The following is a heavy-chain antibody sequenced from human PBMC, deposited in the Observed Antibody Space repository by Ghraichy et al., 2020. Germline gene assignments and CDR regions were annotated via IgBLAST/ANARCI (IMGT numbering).Heavy chain of an antibody. CDR1: GFGFGRYW. J-gene: IGHJ3*02. Sequence: GGSLRLSCAASGFGFGRYWMHWVRQAPGKGLVWVSRINSDGSSTNYADSVKGRFTISRDNAKNTLYLQMNTLRAGDTAVYYCARDNDSSGHYYVGAFDIWGQGTMVTVSP. V-gene: IGHV3-74*01. CDR3: ARDNDSSGHYYVGAFDI. D-gene: IGHD3-22*01. CDR2: INSDGSST.